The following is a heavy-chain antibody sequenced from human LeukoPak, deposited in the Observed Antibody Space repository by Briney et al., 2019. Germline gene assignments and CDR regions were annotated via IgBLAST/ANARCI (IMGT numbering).Heavy chain of an antibody. D-gene: IGHD1-26*01. CDR3: ARFESGSYYRRYYYYGMDV. CDR2: IKHSGST. CDR1: GGSFSGYY. J-gene: IGHJ6*02. Sequence: SETLSLTCAVYGGSFSGYYWSWIRQPPGKGLEWIGEIKHSGSTNYNPSLKSRVTISVDTSKNQFSLKLSSVTAADTAVYYCARFESGSYYRRYYYYGMDVWGQGTTVTVSS. V-gene: IGHV4-34*01.